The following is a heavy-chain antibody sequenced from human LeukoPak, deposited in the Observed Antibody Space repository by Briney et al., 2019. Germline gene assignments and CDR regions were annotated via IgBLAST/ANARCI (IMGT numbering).Heavy chain of an antibody. Sequence: SETLSLTCTVSGGSISSSSYYWGWIRQPPGKGLEWIGSIYYSGSTYYNPSLKSRVTISVDTSKNQFSLKLSSVTAADTAVYYCAREILAPGKTHDYWGQGTLVTVSS. V-gene: IGHV4-39*02. CDR3: AREILAPGKTHDY. J-gene: IGHJ4*02. CDR2: IYYSGST. CDR1: GGSISSSSYY.